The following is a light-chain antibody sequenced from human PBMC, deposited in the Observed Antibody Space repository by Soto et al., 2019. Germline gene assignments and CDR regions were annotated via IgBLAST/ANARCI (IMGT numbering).Light chain of an antibody. CDR3: QQYVNWHPWT. CDR1: QSVSSN. Sequence: EILMTQSPATLAVSPGERATLSCRASQSVSSNLAWYQQKSGQAPRLLIYRASTRASGIPARFSGGGSGTAFTLSISSQQSEAFAVYFCQQYVNWHPWTVGQGTKVEIK. CDR2: RAS. V-gene: IGKV3-15*01. J-gene: IGKJ1*01.